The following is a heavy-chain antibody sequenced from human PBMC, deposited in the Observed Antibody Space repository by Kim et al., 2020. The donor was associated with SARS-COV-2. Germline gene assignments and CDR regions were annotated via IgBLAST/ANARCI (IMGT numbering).Heavy chain of an antibody. Sequence: SETLSLTCTVSGGSISSYYWSWIRQPPGKGLEWIGYIYYSGSTNYNPSLKSRVTISVDTSKNQFSLKLSSVTAADTAVYYCARAGRIAAAVWFDPWGQGTLVTVSS. D-gene: IGHD6-13*01. CDR2: IYYSGST. J-gene: IGHJ5*02. V-gene: IGHV4-59*01. CDR3: ARAGRIAAAVWFDP. CDR1: GGSISSYY.